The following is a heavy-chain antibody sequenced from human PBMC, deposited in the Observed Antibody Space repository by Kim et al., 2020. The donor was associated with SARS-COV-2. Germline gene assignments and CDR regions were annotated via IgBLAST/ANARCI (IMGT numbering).Heavy chain of an antibody. J-gene: IGHJ4*02. CDR1: GFTFSSYA. CDR3: AKGTGSYRASTFDY. Sequence: GGSLRLSCAASGFTFSSYAMSWVRQAPGKGLEWVSAISGSGGSTYYADSVKCRFTISRDNSKNTLYLQMNSLRAEDTAVYYCAKGTGSYRASTFDYWGQGTLLPVSS. V-gene: IGHV3-23*01. CDR2: ISGSGGST. D-gene: IGHD1-26*01.